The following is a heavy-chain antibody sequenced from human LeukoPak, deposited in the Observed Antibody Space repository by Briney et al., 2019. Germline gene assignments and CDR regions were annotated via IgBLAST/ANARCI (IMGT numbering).Heavy chain of an antibody. CDR2: ISSSSSYI. CDR3: ARDFRSGLSGSKCVY. CDR1: GFTFSSYS. J-gene: IGHJ4*02. D-gene: IGHD3-22*01. Sequence: PGGSLRLSCAASGFTFSSYSMNWVRQAPGKGLEWVSSISSSSSYIYYADSVKGRFTISRDNAKNSLYLQMNSLRAEDTAVYYCARDFRSGLSGSKCVYWGQGTLVTVSS. V-gene: IGHV3-21*01.